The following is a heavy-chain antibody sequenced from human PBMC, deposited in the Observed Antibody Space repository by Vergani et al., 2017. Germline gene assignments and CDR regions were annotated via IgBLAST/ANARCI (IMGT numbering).Heavy chain of an antibody. V-gene: IGHV3-30*18. CDR2: ISYDGSNK. Sequence: QVQLVESGGGVVQPGRSLRLSCAASGFTFSSYGMHWVRQAPGKGLEWVAVISYDGSNKYYADSVKGRFTISRDNSKNTLYLQMNSLRAEDTAVYYCAKVGRPSEYYDFWSSSGHNYYYYMDVWGKGTTVTVSS. J-gene: IGHJ6*03. D-gene: IGHD3-3*01. CDR3: AKVGRPSEYYDFWSSSGHNYYYYMDV. CDR1: GFTFSSYG.